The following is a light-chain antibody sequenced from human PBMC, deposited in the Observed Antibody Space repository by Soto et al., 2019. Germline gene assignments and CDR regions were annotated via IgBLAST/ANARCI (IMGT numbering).Light chain of an antibody. CDR1: SSDVGAYNF. V-gene: IGLV2-14*03. CDR3: SSYTSSSTRV. J-gene: IGLJ1*01. CDR2: DVS. Sequence: QSALTQPASVSGSPGQSITISCTGSSSDVGAYNFVSWYQQHPGKVPRLMIFDVSSRPSGLADRFPGPQSGNTASLTLSGLQAEDEGDYYCSSYTSSSTRVFGSGTKLTVL.